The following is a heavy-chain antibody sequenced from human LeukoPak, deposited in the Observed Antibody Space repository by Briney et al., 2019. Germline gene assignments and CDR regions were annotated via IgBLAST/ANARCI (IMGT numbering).Heavy chain of an antibody. Sequence: PGGSLRLSCAASGFTFSSYAMSWVRQAPGKGLEWVSAISGSGGSTYYADSVKGRFTISRDNSKNTLYLQMNSLRAEDTAVYYCAKAYSSSWYRNDAFDIWGQGTMVTVYS. V-gene: IGHV3-23*01. CDR2: ISGSGGST. CDR1: GFTFSSYA. D-gene: IGHD6-13*01. CDR3: AKAYSSSWYRNDAFDI. J-gene: IGHJ3*02.